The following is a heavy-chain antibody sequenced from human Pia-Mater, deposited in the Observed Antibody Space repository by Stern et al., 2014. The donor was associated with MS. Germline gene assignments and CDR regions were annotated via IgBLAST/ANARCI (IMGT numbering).Heavy chain of an antibody. V-gene: IGHV4-39*01. Sequence: QVQLQESGPGLVKPSETLSLTCTVSGGSVSSSTYYWGWIRPPPGQNLEGIGSIYYTGRPSYNPPLTSRLTISVDASKNQFSLKRTSGTAADTAVYYCARQGSFDFWSGWGQGTLVTVSS. J-gene: IGHJ4*02. CDR3: ARQGSFDFWSG. D-gene: IGHD3-3*01. CDR1: GGSVSSSTYY. CDR2: IYYTGRP.